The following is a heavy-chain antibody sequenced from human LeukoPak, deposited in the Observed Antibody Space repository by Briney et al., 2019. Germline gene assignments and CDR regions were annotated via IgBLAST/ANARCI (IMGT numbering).Heavy chain of an antibody. CDR1: GYTFTSYY. J-gene: IGHJ4*02. CDR2: INPSGGST. CDR3: ASGQQLVPQLY. Sequence: ASVKVSCKASGYTFTSYYRHWVRQAPGQGLEWMGIINPSGGSTSYAQKFQGIVTMTKNMSTSTVYIELSSLSAEDTAVYYCASGQQLVPQLYWGQGTLVTVSS. V-gene: IGHV1-46*01. D-gene: IGHD6-6*01.